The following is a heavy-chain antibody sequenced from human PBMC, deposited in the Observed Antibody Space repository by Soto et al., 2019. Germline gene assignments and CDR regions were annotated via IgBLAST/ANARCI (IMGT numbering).Heavy chain of an antibody. Sequence: GESLKISCTGFGYTFTTFWISWVRQMPGKGLEWLGRVDPRDSYVTYNPSFEGHVTISADKSISTAYLQWGSLKASDTAMYFCARIYCTTTTCDSWLDPWGQGTLVTVSS. J-gene: IGHJ5*02. CDR3: ARIYCTTTTCDSWLDP. V-gene: IGHV5-10-1*01. CDR2: VDPRDSYV. CDR1: GYTFTTFW. D-gene: IGHD2-8*01.